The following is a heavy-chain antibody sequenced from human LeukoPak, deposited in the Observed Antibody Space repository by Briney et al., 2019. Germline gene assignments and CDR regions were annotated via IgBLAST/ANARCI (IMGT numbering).Heavy chain of an antibody. J-gene: IGHJ3*02. CDR3: ARRKQGDYDILTGYPPDDAFDI. CDR1: GGSISSYY. Sequence: SETLSLTCTVSGGSISSYYWSWIRQPPGKGLEWIGYIYYSGSTNYNPSLKSRVTISVDTSKNQFSLKLSSVTAADTAVYYCARRKQGDYDILTGYPPDDAFDIWGQGTMVTVSS. CDR2: IYYSGST. V-gene: IGHV4-59*01. D-gene: IGHD3-9*01.